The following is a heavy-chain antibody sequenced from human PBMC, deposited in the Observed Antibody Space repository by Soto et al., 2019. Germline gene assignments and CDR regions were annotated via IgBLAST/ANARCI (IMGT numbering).Heavy chain of an antibody. CDR2: MNPTSGNT. CDR3: XXXXXXXXXXXWFDP. V-gene: IGHV1-8*01. Sequence: QVQLVQSGAEVKKPGASVKVSCKASGYTFTSYEINWVRQATGQGFEYLGWMNPTSGNTGYVKKFKGRVXXXXXXXXXXXXXXXXXXXXXXXXXXXXXXXXXXXXXXXWFDPWGPGTLVTVSS. CDR1: GYTFTSYE. J-gene: IGHJ5*02.